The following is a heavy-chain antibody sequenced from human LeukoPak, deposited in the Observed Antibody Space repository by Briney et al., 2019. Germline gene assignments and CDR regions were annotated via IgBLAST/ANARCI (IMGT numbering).Heavy chain of an antibody. Sequence: ESGPTLVKPTQTLTLTCTFSGFSLSTRGVGVGWIRQPPGKALEWLALIYWDDDKRYSPSLKSRLTITKDTPKNQVVLTMTSMDPVDTATYYCASQGGCGESWGYFDYWGQETLVTVSS. V-gene: IGHV2-5*02. D-gene: IGHD3-10*01. J-gene: IGHJ4*02. CDR3: ASQGGCGESWGYFDY. CDR2: IYWDDDK. CDR1: GFSLSTRGVG.